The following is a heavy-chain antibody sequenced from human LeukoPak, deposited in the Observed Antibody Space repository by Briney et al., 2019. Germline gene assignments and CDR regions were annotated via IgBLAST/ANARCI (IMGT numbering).Heavy chain of an antibody. Sequence: GGSLRLSCAASGISFSSYVMSWVRQAPGKGLEWVSVISDSGGTTYYADSVKGRVTISRDNSKNTLYLQMNSLRTEDTAIYYCASRWGYSFDHWGQGTLVTVSS. J-gene: IGHJ4*02. CDR1: GISFSSYV. CDR2: ISDSGGTT. CDR3: ASRWGYSFDH. D-gene: IGHD3-16*01. V-gene: IGHV3-23*01.